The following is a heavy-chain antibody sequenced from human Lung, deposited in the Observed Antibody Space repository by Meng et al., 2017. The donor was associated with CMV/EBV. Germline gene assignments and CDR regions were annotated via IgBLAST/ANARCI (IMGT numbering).Heavy chain of an antibody. CDR1: GFSVNYKY. J-gene: IGHJ4*02. CDR2: IYRDDET. D-gene: IGHD2-8*01. CDR3: TADSVSNPNLDF. V-gene: IGHV3-66*01. Sequence: EVQLVQSGGGLVQSGECLRLSCSASGFSVNYKYMSWVRQAPAKGLEWISIIYRDDETYYVASVKGRFTISRDNSKNTMYLQMSRLRVEDTAVYYCTADSVSNPNLDFWGQGTLVTVSS.